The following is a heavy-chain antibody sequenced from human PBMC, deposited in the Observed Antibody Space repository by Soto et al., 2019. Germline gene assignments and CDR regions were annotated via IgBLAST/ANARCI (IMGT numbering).Heavy chain of an antibody. Sequence: SETLSLTCTVPGGPISSYYWTWIRQTPGKGLEWIGYIYNTGSTTYSPSLKSRVTISVNTSKNQLSLKLSSVTAADTAVYYCARAGSGYSFDDWGQGPLVTVAS. J-gene: IGHJ4*02. CDR3: ARAGSGYSFDD. CDR1: GGPISSYY. V-gene: IGHV4-59*01. CDR2: IYNTGST. D-gene: IGHD3-9*01.